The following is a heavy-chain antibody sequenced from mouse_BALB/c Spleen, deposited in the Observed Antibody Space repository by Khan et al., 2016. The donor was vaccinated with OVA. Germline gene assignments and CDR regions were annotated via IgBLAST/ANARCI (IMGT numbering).Heavy chain of an antibody. CDR3: ATSYCYGYYFDY. CDR1: GFTFSSYG. V-gene: IGHV5-17*02. D-gene: IGHD1-1*01. J-gene: IGHJ2*01. Sequence: EVQLVESGGGLVQPGGSRKLSCAASGFTFSSYGMHWVRQAPEKGLEWVAYISGDSNTIYYADTVKGRFTISRDNPKNTLFLRMTSLMSEDTAMYYCATSYCYGYYFDYWGPGTTLTVSS. CDR2: ISGDSNTI.